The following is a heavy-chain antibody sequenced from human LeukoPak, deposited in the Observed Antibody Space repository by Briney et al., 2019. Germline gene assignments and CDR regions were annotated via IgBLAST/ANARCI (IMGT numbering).Heavy chain of an antibody. CDR1: GYTFTGYY. CDR2: VNPNSGGT. CDR3: ARGGIGEDYGDLPWDYYGMDV. D-gene: IGHD4-17*01. V-gene: IGHV1-2*04. Sequence: GASVKVSCKASGYTFTGYYMHWVRQAPGQGLEWMGWVNPNSGGTNYAQKFQGWVTMTRDTSISTAYMGLSRLRSDDTAVYYCARGGIGEDYGDLPWDYYGMDVWGQGTTVTVSS. J-gene: IGHJ6*02.